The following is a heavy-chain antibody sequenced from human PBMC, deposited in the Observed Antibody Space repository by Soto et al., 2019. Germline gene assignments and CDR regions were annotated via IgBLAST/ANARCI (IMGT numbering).Heavy chain of an antibody. V-gene: IGHV1-46*01. D-gene: IGHD2-15*01. CDR2: INPSGGST. CDR3: ARDGSSGACDY. J-gene: IGHJ4*02. CDR1: GYTFTSYY. Sequence: AASVKVSCKASGYTFTSYYMHWVRQAPGQGLEWMGIINPSGGSTSYAQKFQGRVTMTRDTSTSTVYMELSSLRSEDTAVDYCARDGSSGACDYWGQGTLVTVSS.